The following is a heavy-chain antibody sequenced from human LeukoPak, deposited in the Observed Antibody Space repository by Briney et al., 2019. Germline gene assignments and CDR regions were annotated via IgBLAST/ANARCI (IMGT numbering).Heavy chain of an antibody. CDR2: INENAAIT. D-gene: IGHD4-17*01. V-gene: IGHV3-23*01. CDR1: GFTFRNAG. Sequence: GGSLRLSCAASGFTFRNAGMGSVRQPPGKGLEWVSSINENAAITKYADSVTGRFTISRDNSQNILYLQMYSLRVEDTAVYYCTTRYGDSPRHYYFDSWGQGTLVSVSS. J-gene: IGHJ4*02. CDR3: TTRYGDSPRHYYFDS.